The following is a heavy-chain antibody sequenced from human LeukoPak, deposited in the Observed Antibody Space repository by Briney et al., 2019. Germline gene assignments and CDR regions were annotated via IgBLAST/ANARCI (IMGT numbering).Heavy chain of an antibody. Sequence: SETLSLTCAVYGGSFSNYYYSWIRQPPGKGLEWIGEINHSGSTNYNPSLKSRVTISIDTSKNQFSLKLSSVTAADTAVYYCARLYSYAATTTSWGQGTLVTVSS. CDR3: ARLYSYAATTTS. CDR1: GGSFSNYY. D-gene: IGHD3-10*01. V-gene: IGHV4-34*01. J-gene: IGHJ4*02. CDR2: INHSGST.